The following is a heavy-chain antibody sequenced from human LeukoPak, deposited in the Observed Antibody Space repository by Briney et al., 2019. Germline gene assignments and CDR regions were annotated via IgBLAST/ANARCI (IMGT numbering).Heavy chain of an antibody. CDR2: INQDGSAK. D-gene: IGHD3-3*01. CDR1: GFMFTSYW. J-gene: IGHJ4*02. Sequence: GGSLRLSCAASGFMFTSYWMSWVRQAPGKGLEWVANINQDGSAKYYVDSVKGRFTISRDNAKNSLYLQMNSLRAEDTAVYYCASEIIFGSFDYWGQGTLVTISS. CDR3: ASEIIFGSFDY. V-gene: IGHV3-7*01.